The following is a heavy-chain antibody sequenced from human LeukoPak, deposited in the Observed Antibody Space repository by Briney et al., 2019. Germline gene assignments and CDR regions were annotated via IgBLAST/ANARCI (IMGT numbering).Heavy chain of an antibody. CDR3: AREGGYGGHSVLDY. CDR2: IYYSGST. J-gene: IGHJ4*02. CDR1: GGSISSGDHY. Sequence: SQTLSLTCTVSGGSISSGDHYWSWIRQPPGKGLEWIGYIYYSGSTYYNPSLKSRVAISVDTSKKQFSLKMGSVTAADTAVYYCAREGGYGGHSVLDYWGQGTLVTVSS. V-gene: IGHV4-30-4*08. D-gene: IGHD4-23*01.